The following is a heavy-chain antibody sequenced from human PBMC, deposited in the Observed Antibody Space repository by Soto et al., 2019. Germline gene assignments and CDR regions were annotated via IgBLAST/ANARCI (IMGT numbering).Heavy chain of an antibody. CDR1: GFSLSTSGVG. V-gene: IGHV2-5*02. CDR3: AHLRDSSFGFDY. Sequence: QITLKESGPTLVKPTQTLTLTCTFSGFSLSTSGVGVGWIRQPPGKALEWLALIYWDDDKRYSPSLKSRLTITKDTSKNQVVPTMTHMDPVDTATYYCAHLRDSSFGFDYWGQGTLVTVSS. J-gene: IGHJ4*02. CDR2: IYWDDDK. D-gene: IGHD6-6*01.